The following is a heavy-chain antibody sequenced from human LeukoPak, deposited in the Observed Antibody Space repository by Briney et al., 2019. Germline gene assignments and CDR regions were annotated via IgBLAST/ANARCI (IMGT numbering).Heavy chain of an antibody. CDR1: GFTFNTYW. J-gene: IGHJ3*02. V-gene: IGHV3-7*01. D-gene: IGHD3-10*01. CDR3: AREGSGESWPTLDI. CDR2: MKHDRSEI. Sequence: GGSLRLSCAASGFTFNTYWMAWIRQVPGKGLEWVANMKHDRSEIYYGGSVKGRFTISRDNAKNSLYLQMNSLRVEDTAVYYCAREGSGESWPTLDIWGQGTMVTVSS.